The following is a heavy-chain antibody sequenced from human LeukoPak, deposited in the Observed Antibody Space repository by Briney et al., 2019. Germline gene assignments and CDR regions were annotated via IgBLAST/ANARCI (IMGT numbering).Heavy chain of an antibody. V-gene: IGHV3-23*01. D-gene: IGHD3-9*01. J-gene: IGHJ4*02. CDR2: ISGNGVYI. CDR3: AKGGADDWGAH. CDR1: GFTFSNYA. Sequence: PGGSLRLSCAASGFTFSNYAMGWVRQAPGKGLVCVSAISGNGVYIYYTDSVKGRFTMSRDNSKNTLYLQMSSMRADDTATYYCAKGGADDWGAHWGQGTLVTVSS.